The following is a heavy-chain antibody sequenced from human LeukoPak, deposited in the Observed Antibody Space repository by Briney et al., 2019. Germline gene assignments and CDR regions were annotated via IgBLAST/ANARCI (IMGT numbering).Heavy chain of an antibody. D-gene: IGHD2-21*02. CDR3: ARVTVSVPGDCLDY. Sequence: GESLKIFCKTSGYSFITQCNARGSQMPGKSLEGMRGDYPGDADTKYSPSFQGQVTISADRSTGTAYLQWSSLKASDTAIYYCARVTVSVPGDCLDYWGQGTLVTVSS. CDR2: DYPGDADT. CDR1: GYSFITQC. J-gene: IGHJ4*02. V-gene: IGHV5-51*01.